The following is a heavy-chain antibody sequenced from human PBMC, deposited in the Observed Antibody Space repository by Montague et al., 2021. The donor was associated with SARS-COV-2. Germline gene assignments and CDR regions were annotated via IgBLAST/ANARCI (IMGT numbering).Heavy chain of an antibody. J-gene: IGHJ4*02. Sequence: SETLSLTCTVSGGSVSSGSYYWSWIRQPPGKGLEWIGYIYYSGSTNYNPSLKSRVTISVDTSKNQFSLKLSSVTAADTAVYYCARVGGGRTFYYWGQGILVTVSS. CDR3: ARVGGGRTFYY. V-gene: IGHV4-61*01. CDR1: GGSVSSGSYY. D-gene: IGHD3-16*01. CDR2: IYYSGST.